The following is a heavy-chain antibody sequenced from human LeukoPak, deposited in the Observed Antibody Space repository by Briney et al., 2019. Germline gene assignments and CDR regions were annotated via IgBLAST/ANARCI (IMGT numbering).Heavy chain of an antibody. CDR3: IRDAMTAF. CDR2: IKEDGSKK. V-gene: IGHV3-7*01. J-gene: IGHJ4*02. Sequence: AGGSLRLSCAASGFTFSSYSMNWVRQAPGKGLEWLASIKEDGSKKYYVDSVKGRFTISRDNAKNSVFLQMNSLRNEDTAVYYCIRDAMTAFWGQGTLVTVSS. CDR1: GFTFSSYS.